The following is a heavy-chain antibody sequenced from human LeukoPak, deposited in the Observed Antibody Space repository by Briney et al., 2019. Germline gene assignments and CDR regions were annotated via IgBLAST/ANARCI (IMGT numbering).Heavy chain of an antibody. D-gene: IGHD3-9*01. V-gene: IGHV4-34*01. CDR1: GGSFSGYY. J-gene: IGHJ6*03. Sequence: SETLSLTCAVYGGSFSGYYWSWIRQPPGKGLEWIGEINHSGSTNYNPSLKSRVTISVDTSKNQFSLKLSSVTAADTAVYYCARVRGYDTFPTGGPYYYYYYMDVWGKGTTVTISS. CDR2: INHSGST. CDR3: ARVRGYDTFPTGGPYYYYYYMDV.